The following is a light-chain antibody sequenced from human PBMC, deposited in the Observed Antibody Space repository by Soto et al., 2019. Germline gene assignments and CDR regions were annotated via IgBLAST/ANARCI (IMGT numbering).Light chain of an antibody. J-gene: IGKJ4*01. CDR3: QQYYTTPLT. V-gene: IGKV4-1*01. Sequence: EIVLTQSPGTLSLSPGEGVTLSCRAGQIVTSSQLAWYQQKPGQPPKVLIYWASTRESGVPDRFSGSGSGTDFTLTISSLQAEDVAVYYCQQYYTTPLTFGGGTKVDIK. CDR1: QIVTSSQ. CDR2: WAS.